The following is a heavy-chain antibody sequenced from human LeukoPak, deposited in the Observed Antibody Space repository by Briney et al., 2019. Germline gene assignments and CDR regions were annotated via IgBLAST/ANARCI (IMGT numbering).Heavy chain of an antibody. CDR1: GFTLSGSP. CDR2: TRSKGNSYEA. D-gene: IGHD2-2*02. Sequence: GGSLRLSCAASGFTLSGSPMHWVRQASGKGLEWVGRTRSKGNSYEAAYAASVKGRFAISRDESENMTYLQMNSLRTEDTAIYYCSREGCGATSCYTNDYWGQGTLVTVSS. V-gene: IGHV3-73*01. J-gene: IGHJ4*02. CDR3: SREGCGATSCYTNDY.